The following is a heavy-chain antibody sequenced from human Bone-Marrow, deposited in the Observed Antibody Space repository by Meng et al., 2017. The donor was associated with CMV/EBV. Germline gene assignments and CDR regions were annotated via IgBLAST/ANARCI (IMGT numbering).Heavy chain of an antibody. D-gene: IGHD2-2*01. Sequence: GESLKISCKASGYSFTNYWIGWVRQMPGKGLEWMGIIYPGDSDTRYSPSFQGQVTISADKSISTAYLQWSSLKASDTAMYYCARVGVVVPAARGSFDYWGQGTLVTVSS. J-gene: IGHJ4*02. V-gene: IGHV5-51*01. CDR2: IYPGDSDT. CDR3: ARVGVVVPAARGSFDY. CDR1: GYSFTNYW.